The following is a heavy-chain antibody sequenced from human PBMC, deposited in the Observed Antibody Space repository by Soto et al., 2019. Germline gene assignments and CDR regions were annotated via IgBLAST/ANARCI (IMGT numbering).Heavy chain of an antibody. CDR1: GYTFTSYG. Sequence: AASVKVSCKASGYTFTSYGISWVRQAPGQGLEWMGWISAYNGNTNYAQKPQGRVTMTTDTSTSTAYMELRSLRSDDTAVYYCARDQAYDILTGYYGDYWGQGTLVTVSS. CDR3: ARDQAYDILTGYYGDY. CDR2: ISAYNGNT. D-gene: IGHD3-9*01. J-gene: IGHJ4*02. V-gene: IGHV1-18*01.